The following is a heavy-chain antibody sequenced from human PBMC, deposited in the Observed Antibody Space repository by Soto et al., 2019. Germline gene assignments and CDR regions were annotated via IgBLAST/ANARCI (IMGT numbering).Heavy chain of an antibody. CDR3: AREPDSSWNSYFDR. Sequence: GGSLRLSCAASGLSFSSYTMNGVRQAPGKGLEWVSSISDGGGYKNYADSVKGRLTISRDKAKNSVYRQMNTLRAEDTAVYYCAREPDSSWNSYFDRWGLRTLVTVSS. CDR1: GLSFSSYT. V-gene: IGHV3-21*01. D-gene: IGHD6-13*01. J-gene: IGHJ4*02. CDR2: ISDGGGYK.